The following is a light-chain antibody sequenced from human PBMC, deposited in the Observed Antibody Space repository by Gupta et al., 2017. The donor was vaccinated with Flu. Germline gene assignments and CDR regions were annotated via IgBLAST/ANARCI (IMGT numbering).Light chain of an antibody. Sequence: QSVLTQPLSLSEAPGQRVTIYCFGSNSNIGNNAVNWYQQFPGKSPKLLIYNDNLMSAEVPDRFSGSKSGTSASLAISGLQSQEEADYYCASWDDRLHGWVFGGGTKLTVL. V-gene: IGLV1-36*01. CDR3: ASWDDRLHGWV. CDR2: NDN. J-gene: IGLJ3*02. CDR1: NSNIGNNA.